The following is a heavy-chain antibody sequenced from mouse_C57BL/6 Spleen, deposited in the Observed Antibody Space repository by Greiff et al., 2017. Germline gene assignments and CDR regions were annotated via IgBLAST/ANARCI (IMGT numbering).Heavy chain of an antibody. CDR2: ISDGGSYT. CDR1: GFTFSSYA. J-gene: IGHJ1*03. D-gene: IGHD3-3*01. V-gene: IGHV5-4*01. CDR3: ARGTWYFDV. Sequence: EVQRVESGGGLVKPGGSLKLSCAASGFTFSSYAMSWVRQTPEKRLEWVATISDGGSYTYYPDNVKGRFTISRDNAKNNLYLQMSHLKSEDTAMYYCARGTWYFDVWGTGTTVTVSS.